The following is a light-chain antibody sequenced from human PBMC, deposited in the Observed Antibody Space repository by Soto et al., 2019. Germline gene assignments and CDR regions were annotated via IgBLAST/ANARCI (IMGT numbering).Light chain of an antibody. Sequence: GLTQSPGTLSLSPGERATLSCRASQSLSSSFLAWYQKKPGLAPRLLLYGASNRATGIPDRFSGSGSGTDVTLSISRLEPEDFAIYFCLQYASPLHTFGQGTKLEIK. CDR2: GAS. CDR1: QSLSSSF. V-gene: IGKV3-20*01. J-gene: IGKJ2*01. CDR3: LQYASPLHT.